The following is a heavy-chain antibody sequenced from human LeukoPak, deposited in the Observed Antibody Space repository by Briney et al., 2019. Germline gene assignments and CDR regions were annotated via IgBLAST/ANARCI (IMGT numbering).Heavy chain of an antibody. Sequence: ASVKVSCKASGYTFTAYYMHWVRQAPGPGLEWMGWINPNTGGTSYAQNFQGRVTMTRDTSISTAYMELSSLRSDDTAIYYCARDDSAFDIWGQGTMVTVSS. CDR1: GYTFTAYY. J-gene: IGHJ3*02. CDR3: ARDDSAFDI. D-gene: IGHD2-21*02. CDR2: INPNTGGT. V-gene: IGHV1-2*02.